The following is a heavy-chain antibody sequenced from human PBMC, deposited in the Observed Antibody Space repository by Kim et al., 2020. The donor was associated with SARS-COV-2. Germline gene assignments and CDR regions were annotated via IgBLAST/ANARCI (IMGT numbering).Heavy chain of an antibody. CDR3: ARHQRYSSGWYAAFYY. D-gene: IGHD6-19*01. Sequence: SETLSLTCTVSGGSLSSSSYYWGWIRQPPGKGLEWIGTAYYSGNTYYNPSLKSRVTISVDTSKNQFSLKLCSVTAADTAVYYCARHQRYSSGWYAAFYY. J-gene: IGHJ6*01. V-gene: IGHV4-39*01. CDR2: AYYSGNT. CDR1: GGSLSSSSYY.